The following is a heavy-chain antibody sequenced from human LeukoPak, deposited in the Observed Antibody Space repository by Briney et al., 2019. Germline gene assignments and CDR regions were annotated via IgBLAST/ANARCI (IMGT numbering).Heavy chain of an antibody. J-gene: IGHJ3*02. Sequence: GASVKVSCKASGGTFSSYAISWVRQAPGQGLERMGRIIPILGIANYVQKFQGRVTITADKSTSTAYMELSSLRSEDTAVYYCARGLYYSDAFDIWGQGTMVTVSS. CDR3: ARGLYYSDAFDI. CDR1: GGTFSSYA. V-gene: IGHV1-69*04. D-gene: IGHD3-10*01. CDR2: IIPILGIA.